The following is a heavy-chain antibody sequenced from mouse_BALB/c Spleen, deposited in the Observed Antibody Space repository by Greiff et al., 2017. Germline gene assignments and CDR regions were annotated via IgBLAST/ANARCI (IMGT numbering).Heavy chain of an antibody. CDR2: ISSGGSYT. CDR1: GFTFSSYG. Sequence: EVNVVESGGDLVKPGGSLKLSCAASGFTFSSYGMSWVRQTPDKRLEWVATISSGGSYTYYPDSVKGRFTISRDNAKNTLYLQMSSLKSEDTAMYYCARHWAYWGQGTLVTVSA. J-gene: IGHJ3*01. V-gene: IGHV5-6*01. CDR3: ARHWAY.